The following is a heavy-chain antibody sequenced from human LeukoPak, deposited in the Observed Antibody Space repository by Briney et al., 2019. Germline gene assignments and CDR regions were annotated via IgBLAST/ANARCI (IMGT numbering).Heavy chain of an antibody. CDR2: ISWDGTT. CDR1: GFIFEDYT. D-gene: IGHD3-22*01. CDR3: VKDLSYESSGSGFDQ. J-gene: IGHJ4*02. Sequence: GGSLRLSCAASGFIFEDYTMHWVRQAPGKTLEWVSLISWDGTTYYTDSLKGRFTISRDNSKNSLYLQMDTLRSEDTAFYYCVKDLSYESSGSGFDQWGQATLVTVSS. V-gene: IGHV3-43*01.